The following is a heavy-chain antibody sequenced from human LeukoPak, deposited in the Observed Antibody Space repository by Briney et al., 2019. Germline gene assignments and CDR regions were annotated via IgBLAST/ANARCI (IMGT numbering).Heavy chain of an antibody. V-gene: IGHV3-74*01. CDR1: GFTFSNYW. D-gene: IGHD2-15*01. CDR2: ISTDGYTT. CDR3: VVGGSPGY. Sequence: GGSLRLSCAASGFTFSNYWIHWVRQAPGKGLVWVSRISTDGYTTDSADFVQGRFTASRDNTKNTWSLEMNSLRAEDTAVYYCVVGGSPGYWGQGTLVTVSS. J-gene: IGHJ4*02.